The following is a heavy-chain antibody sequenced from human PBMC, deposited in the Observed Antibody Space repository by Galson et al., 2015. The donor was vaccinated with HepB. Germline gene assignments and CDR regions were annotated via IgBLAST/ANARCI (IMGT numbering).Heavy chain of an antibody. CDR2: IIPIFGTA. J-gene: IGHJ6*02. CDR1: GGTFSSYA. CDR3: ARGKDFWSNPNYYYYGMDV. D-gene: IGHD3-3*01. V-gene: IGHV1-69*13. Sequence: SVKVSCKASGGTFSSYAISWVRQAPGQGLEWVGGIIPIFGTANYAQKFQGRVTITADESTSTAYMELSSLRSEDTTVYYCARGKDFWSNPNYYYYGMDVWGQGTTVTVSS.